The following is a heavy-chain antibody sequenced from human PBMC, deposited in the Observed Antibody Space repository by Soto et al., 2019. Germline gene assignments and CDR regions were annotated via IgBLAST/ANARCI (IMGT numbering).Heavy chain of an antibody. J-gene: IGHJ4*02. V-gene: IGHV3-30-3*01. CDR1: GFTFSSYV. CDR2: ISRDGSKA. Sequence: QVQLVESGGGVVQPGRSLTLSCAASGFTFSSYVIHWVRQTPDKGLEWVAFISRDGSKAYYADSVKGRFTISRDNSKNTLYLEMNSLRAEDSAVYYCARDDEGGSACDLGYWGQGTLVTVSS. CDR3: ARDDEGGSACDLGY. D-gene: IGHD1-26*01.